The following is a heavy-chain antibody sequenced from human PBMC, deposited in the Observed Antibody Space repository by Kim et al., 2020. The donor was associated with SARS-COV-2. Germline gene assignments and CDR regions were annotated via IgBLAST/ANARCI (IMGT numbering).Heavy chain of an antibody. CDR3: ARDIRGFGLFDY. CDR1: GFTFSSYS. CDR2: ISSSSSYI. J-gene: IGHJ4*02. Sequence: GGSLRLSCAASGFTFSSYSMNWVRQAPGKGLEWVSSISSSSSYIYYADSVKGRFTISRDNAKNSLYLQMNSLRAEDTAVYYCARDIRGFGLFDYWGQGTLVTVSS. V-gene: IGHV3-21*01. D-gene: IGHD3-10*01.